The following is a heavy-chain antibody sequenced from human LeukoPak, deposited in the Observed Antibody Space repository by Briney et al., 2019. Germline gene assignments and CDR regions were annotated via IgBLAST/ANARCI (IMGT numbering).Heavy chain of an antibody. J-gene: IGHJ6*03. D-gene: IGHD3-10*01. CDR3: ARDRGLYGSGSTRYYYYYMDV. Sequence: SETLSLTCAVYGGSFSGYYWSWIRQPPGKGLEWIGEINHSGSTNYNPSLKSRVTISVDTSKNQFSLKLSSVTAADTAVYYCARDRGLYGSGSTRYYYYYMDVWGKGTTVTISS. V-gene: IGHV4-34*01. CDR1: GGSFSGYY. CDR2: INHSGST.